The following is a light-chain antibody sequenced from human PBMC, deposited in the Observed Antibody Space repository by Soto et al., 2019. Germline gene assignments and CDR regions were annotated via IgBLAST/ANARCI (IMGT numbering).Light chain of an antibody. CDR3: QQDLRPPLT. CDR2: DAS. J-gene: IGKJ3*01. CDR1: QSISSW. Sequence: GDRVTITCRASQSISSWLAWYQQKPGKAPKFLIYDASNLESGVPSRFSASGSGTDFTLTISSLQPEDFATYYCQQDLRPPLTFGPGTKVDTK. V-gene: IGKV1-5*01.